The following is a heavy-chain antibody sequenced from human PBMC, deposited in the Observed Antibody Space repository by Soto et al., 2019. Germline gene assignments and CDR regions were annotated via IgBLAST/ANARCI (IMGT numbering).Heavy chain of an antibody. Sequence: EVQLLESGGGLVQPGGSLRLSCAASGFTFTNHAMNWVRQAPGKGLEWVSGVSGSGGRTNYADSVKGRFTVSRDNSKSTLYLQMNSLRAEDTAVYYCARRAREGYNSPIDYWGQGTLVTVSS. CDR2: VSGSGGRT. CDR3: ARRAREGYNSPIDY. V-gene: IGHV3-23*01. J-gene: IGHJ4*02. D-gene: IGHD5-12*01. CDR1: GFTFTNHA.